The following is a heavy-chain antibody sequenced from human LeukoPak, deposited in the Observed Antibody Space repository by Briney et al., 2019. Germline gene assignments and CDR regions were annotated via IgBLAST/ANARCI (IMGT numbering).Heavy chain of an antibody. CDR2: ISTTGGTT. D-gene: IGHD2-15*01. CDR3: AKNGDRGAYCSGGTCYPYYYYYMDV. V-gene: IGHV3-23*01. J-gene: IGHJ6*03. CDR1: GLTFSSYG. Sequence: GGSLRLSCAASGLTFSSYGMSWVRQAPGRGLEWVSAISTTGGTTYYADSVRGRFTISRDNSRNTLYLQMNSLRAEDTAIYYCAKNGDRGAYCSGGTCYPYYYYYMDVWGKGTTVTISS.